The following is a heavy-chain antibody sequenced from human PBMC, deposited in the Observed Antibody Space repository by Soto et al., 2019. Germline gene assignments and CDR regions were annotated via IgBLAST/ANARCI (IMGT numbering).Heavy chain of an antibody. CDR2: INHSGST. D-gene: IGHD3-10*01. Sequence: QVQLQQWGAGLLKPSETLSLTCAVYGGSFSGYYWSWIRQPPGKGLGWIGEINHSGSTNYNPSLKSRVTISVDTSKNQVSLKLSSVTAADTAVYYCARVSGIYYYGMDVWGQGTTVTVSS. J-gene: IGHJ6*02. V-gene: IGHV4-34*01. CDR3: ARVSGIYYYGMDV. CDR1: GGSFSGYY.